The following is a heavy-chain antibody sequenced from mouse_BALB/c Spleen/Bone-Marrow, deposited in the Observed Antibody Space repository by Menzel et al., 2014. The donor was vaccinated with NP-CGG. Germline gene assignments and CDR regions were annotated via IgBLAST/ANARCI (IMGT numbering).Heavy chain of an antibody. V-gene: IGHV2-4-1*01. CDR2: IWSGGST. D-gene: IGHD2-14*01. J-gene: IGHJ4*01. Sequence: QVQLQQSGPGLVQPSQSLSITCTVSGFSLASYGVHWVRQSPGEGLEWLGVIWSGGSTDYNAAFISRLSISKDNSKSQVFFKMNSLQADGTAIYYCARNPPPYRLYAMDYWGQGTSVTVSS. CDR3: ARNPPPYRLYAMDY. CDR1: GFSLASYG.